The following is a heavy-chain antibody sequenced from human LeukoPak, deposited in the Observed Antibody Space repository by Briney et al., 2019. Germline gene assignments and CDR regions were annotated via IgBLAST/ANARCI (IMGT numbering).Heavy chain of an antibody. J-gene: IGHJ6*03. Sequence: PSETLSLTCTVSGGSISSYYWSWIRQPPGKGLEWIGYIYYSGSTNYNPSLKSRVTISVDTSKNQISLKLSSVTAADTAVYYCARGSIAARPLFYYYMDVWGKGTTVTVSS. D-gene: IGHD6-6*01. CDR3: ARGSIAARPLFYYYMDV. V-gene: IGHV4-59*01. CDR1: GGSISSYY. CDR2: IYYSGST.